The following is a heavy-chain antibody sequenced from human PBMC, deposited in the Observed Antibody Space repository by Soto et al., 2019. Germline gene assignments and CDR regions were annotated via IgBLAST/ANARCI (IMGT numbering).Heavy chain of an antibody. CDR1: GFSLNTNGMG. J-gene: IGHJ4*02. D-gene: IGHD4-17*01. CDR3: ARTTTVTTDY. V-gene: IGHV2-5*02. Sequence: QITLKESGPTLVKPIQTLTLTCTFSGFSLNTNGMGVGWIRQPPGKALEWLALIYWDDDQRYSPSLKSRLTITKDTSKNQVVLTMTNMDPVDTATYYCARTTTVTTDYWGQGTLVTVSS. CDR2: IYWDDDQ.